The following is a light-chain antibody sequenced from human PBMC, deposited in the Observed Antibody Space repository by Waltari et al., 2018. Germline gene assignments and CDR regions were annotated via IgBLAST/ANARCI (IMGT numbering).Light chain of an antibody. CDR2: DAS. Sequence: EIVLTQSPATLSLSPGERATLSCRASQSVSSFLAWYQQKPGQAPRLLIYDASNMATGIPARFSGSGSGTDFTLTISSLEPEDFAVYYCQQRGNWPLTFGGGTKVEIK. CDR3: QQRGNWPLT. V-gene: IGKV3-11*01. CDR1: QSVSSF. J-gene: IGKJ4*01.